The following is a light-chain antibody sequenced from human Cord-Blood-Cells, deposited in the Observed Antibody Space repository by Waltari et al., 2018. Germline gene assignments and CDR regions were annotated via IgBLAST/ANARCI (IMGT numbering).Light chain of an antibody. CDR2: EVS. CDR3: CSYAGSSTYV. V-gene: IGLV2-23*02. J-gene: IGLJ1*01. CDR1: SSDVGSYNL. Sequence: QSALTQPASVSGSPGQSITISCTGTSSDVGSYNLVSWYQQHPGKAPKPMVYEVSKRPSVVSNRFSGSKSGNTASLTSAGLQAEDEADYYCCSYAGSSTYVFGTGTKVTVL.